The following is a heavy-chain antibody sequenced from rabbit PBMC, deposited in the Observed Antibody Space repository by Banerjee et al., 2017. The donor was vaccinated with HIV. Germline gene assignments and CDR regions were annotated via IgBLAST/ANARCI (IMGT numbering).Heavy chain of an antibody. Sequence: QEQLEESRGDLVKPEGTLTLTCKASGFSFSNRYVMCWVRQAPGKGPEWIACIVSGSGNTYYASWAKGRFTISKTSSTTVSLQMTSLTAADTATYFCARDAGSSYDLWGPGTLVTVS. D-gene: IGHD8-1*01. CDR3: ARDAGSSYDL. CDR1: GFSFSNRYV. V-gene: IGHV1S45*01. CDR2: IVSGSGNT. J-gene: IGHJ4*01.